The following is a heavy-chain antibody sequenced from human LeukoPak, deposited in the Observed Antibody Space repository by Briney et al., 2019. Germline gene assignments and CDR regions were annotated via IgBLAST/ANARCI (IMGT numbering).Heavy chain of an antibody. Sequence: SETLSLTCSVSADSITMYYWTWIRQPPGKGLEWIGYVDHTGSTNFNPSLNGRASISRDTSKNLFSLRLRSVTAADTAVYFCARGRVSSSTWYSTYYYYFYMDVWGKGTTVTVSS. CDR1: ADSITMYY. V-gene: IGHV4-59*01. J-gene: IGHJ6*03. CDR2: VDHTGST. D-gene: IGHD4-11*01. CDR3: ARGRVSSSTWYSTYYYYFYMDV.